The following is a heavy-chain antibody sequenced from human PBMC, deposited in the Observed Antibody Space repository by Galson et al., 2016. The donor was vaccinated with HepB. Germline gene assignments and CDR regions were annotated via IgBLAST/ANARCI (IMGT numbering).Heavy chain of an antibody. CDR2: INHSGST. V-gene: IGHV4-34*01. Sequence: LRLSCAASGFSFSSYSMNWVRQSPGKGLEWIGEINHSGSTKYNPSLMSRVTISLDTSKTQSSLKLTSVIAADAAVYYCARGAFWDMYSHYYMDVWGKGTAVTVSS. CDR3: ARGAFWDMYSHYYMDV. CDR1: GFSFSSYS. D-gene: IGHD2-15*01. J-gene: IGHJ6*03.